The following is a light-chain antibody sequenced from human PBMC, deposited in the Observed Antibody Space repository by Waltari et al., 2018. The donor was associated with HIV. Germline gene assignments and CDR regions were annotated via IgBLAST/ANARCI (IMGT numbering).Light chain of an antibody. CDR3: QAWGINIVI. V-gene: IGLV3-1*01. CDR1: KVGDKY. Sequence: SYGLSQPPSVPVSTGQTASITCFGDKVGDKYVAWYQQKTGQSPVLVVYQDTRRPPEIPDRCSGSNSGNTATLSSSGTQAVDDADYYCQAWGINIVIFGGGTYLTDL. J-gene: IGLJ2*01. CDR2: QDT.